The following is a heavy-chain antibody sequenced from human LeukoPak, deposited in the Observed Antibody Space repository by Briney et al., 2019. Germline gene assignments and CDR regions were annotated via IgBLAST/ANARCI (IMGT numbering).Heavy chain of an antibody. D-gene: IGHD3-3*01. J-gene: IGHJ4*02. CDR1: GGSFSGYF. Sequence: PSETLSLTCAVYGGSFSGYFWSWIRQPPGKGLELIGENNPNGTTNYNPTLKTRVTISGDTSKDQFSLKLGSVTAADTALYYCSRGKSGKSQPIPDYWGQGTLVTVSS. CDR2: NNPNGTT. CDR3: SRGKSGKSQPIPDY. V-gene: IGHV4-34*01.